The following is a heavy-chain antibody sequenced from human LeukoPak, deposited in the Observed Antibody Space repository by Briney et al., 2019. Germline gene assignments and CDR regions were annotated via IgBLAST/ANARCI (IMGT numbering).Heavy chain of an antibody. CDR2: ISSSGSTI. J-gene: IGHJ4*02. CDR1: GFTFSSYE. V-gene: IGHV3-48*03. D-gene: IGHD5-12*01. CDR3: ARDGSGYDYPHYDY. Sequence: QPGGSLRLSCAAPGFTFSSYEMNWVRQAPGKGLEWVSYISSSGSTIYYADSVKGRLTISRDNAKNSLYLQMNSLRAEDTALYYCARDGSGYDYPHYDYWGQGTLVTVSS.